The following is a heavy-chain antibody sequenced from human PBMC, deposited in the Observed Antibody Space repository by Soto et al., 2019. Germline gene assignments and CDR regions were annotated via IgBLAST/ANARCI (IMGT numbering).Heavy chain of an antibody. J-gene: IGHJ4*02. CDR3: ARDASGPFDY. D-gene: IGHD6-19*01. CDR1: GFTVSDS. V-gene: IGHV3-53*01. CDR2: IHSDGST. Sequence: GGSLRLSCSVAGFTVSDSMSWVRQAPGKGLECVSFIHSDGSTHYTDSVRGRFTISRDKSKNTLYLQMDRLRVDDTAVYFCARDASGPFDYWGQGTLVTVSS.